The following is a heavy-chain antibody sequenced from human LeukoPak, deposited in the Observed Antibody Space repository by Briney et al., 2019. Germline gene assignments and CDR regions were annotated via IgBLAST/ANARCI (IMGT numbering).Heavy chain of an antibody. CDR1: GYTFTRYA. D-gene: IGHD3-10*01. CDR2: INTNTGNP. V-gene: IGHV7-4-1*02. Sequence: ASVKVSCKASGYTFTRYALNWVRQAPGQGLEWMGWINTNTGNPTYAQGFTGRFVFSLDTSVSTAYLQISSLKAEDTAVYYCARVNPDRSGDAFDIWGQGTMVTVSS. J-gene: IGHJ3*02. CDR3: ARVNPDRSGDAFDI.